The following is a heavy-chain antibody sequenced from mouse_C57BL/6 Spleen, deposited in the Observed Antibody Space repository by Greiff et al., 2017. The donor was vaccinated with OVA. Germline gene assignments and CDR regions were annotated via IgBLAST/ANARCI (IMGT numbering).Heavy chain of an antibody. CDR3: VRHNYGYFDY. V-gene: IGHV10-1*01. D-gene: IGHD1-1*01. J-gene: IGHJ2*01. CDR2: IRSKSNNYAT. CDR1: GFSFNTYA. Sequence: EVQLVESGGGLVQPKGSLKLSCAASGFSFNTYAMNWVRQAPGKGLEWVARIRSKSNNYATYYADSVKDRFTISRDDSESMLYLQMNNLKTEDTAMYYCVRHNYGYFDYWGQGTTLTVSS.